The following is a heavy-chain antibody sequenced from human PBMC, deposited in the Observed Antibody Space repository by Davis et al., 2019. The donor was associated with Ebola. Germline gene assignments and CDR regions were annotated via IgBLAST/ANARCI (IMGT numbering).Heavy chain of an antibody. D-gene: IGHD2-15*01. V-gene: IGHV1-46*01. J-gene: IGHJ3*02. CDR1: GYTFTSYY. CDR2: INPSGGST. CDR3: ARDTGYCSGGSCYSSAFDI. Sequence: ASVKVSCKASGYTFTSYYMHWVRQVPGQGLEWMGIINPSGGSTSYAQKFQGRVTMTRDTSTSTVYMELSSLRSEDTAVYYCARDTGYCSGGSCYSSAFDIWGQGTMVTVSS.